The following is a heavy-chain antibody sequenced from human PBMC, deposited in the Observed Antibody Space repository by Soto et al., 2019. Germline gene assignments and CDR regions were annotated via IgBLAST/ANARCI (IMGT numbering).Heavy chain of an antibody. D-gene: IGHD3-3*01. CDR1: GFTFSSYG. V-gene: IGHV3-30*18. J-gene: IGHJ4*02. Sequence: QVQLVESGGGVVQPGRSLRLSCAASGFTFSSYGMHWVRQAPGKGLEWVAVISYDGSNKYYADSVKGRFTISRDNSKNTLYLQMNSLRAEDTAVYYCAKEGEYDFWSGYPGGYFDYWGQGTLVTVSS. CDR2: ISYDGSNK. CDR3: AKEGEYDFWSGYPGGYFDY.